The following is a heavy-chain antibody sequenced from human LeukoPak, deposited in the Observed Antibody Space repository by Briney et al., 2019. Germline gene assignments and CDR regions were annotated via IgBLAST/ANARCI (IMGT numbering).Heavy chain of an antibody. Sequence: PGGSLRLSCAASGFTFSSYAMSWVRQAPGKGLEWVSAISGSGGSTYYADSVKGQFTISRDNSKNTLYLQMNSLRAEDTAVYYCAKDRDIQEYYYYYMDVWGKGTTVTVSS. CDR2: ISGSGGST. CDR1: GFTFSSYA. CDR3: AKDRDIQEYYYYYMDV. J-gene: IGHJ6*03. V-gene: IGHV3-23*01. D-gene: IGHD2-15*01.